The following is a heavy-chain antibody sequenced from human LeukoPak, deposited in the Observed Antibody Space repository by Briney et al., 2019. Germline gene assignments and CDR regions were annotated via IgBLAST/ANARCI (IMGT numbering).Heavy chain of an antibody. CDR3: ARDRSGSIDY. V-gene: IGHV4-31*03. CDR2: IYYSGST. Sequence: PSETLSLTCTVSGGSISSGGYYWSWIRQHPGKGLEWIGYIYYSGSTYYNPSLKSRVTISVDTSKNQFSLKLSSVTAADTAVYYCARDRSGSIDYWGQGTLVTVSS. CDR1: GGSISSGGYY. D-gene: IGHD1-26*01. J-gene: IGHJ4*02.